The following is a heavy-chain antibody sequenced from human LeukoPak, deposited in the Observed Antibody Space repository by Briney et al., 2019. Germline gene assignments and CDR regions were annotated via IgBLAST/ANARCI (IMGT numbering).Heavy chain of an antibody. CDR2: INWNSDIT. CDR3: SRGYDVLTGSFDY. D-gene: IGHD3-9*01. Sequence: PRGSLRLSCAASGFTFDDFGMSWVRQAPGKGLEWVSGINWNSDITVYADSVKGRFTISRDNAKNSLYLQMNSLRDEDTALYYCSRGYDVLTGSFDYWGQGTLVTVSS. V-gene: IGHV3-20*04. CDR1: GFTFDDFG. J-gene: IGHJ4*02.